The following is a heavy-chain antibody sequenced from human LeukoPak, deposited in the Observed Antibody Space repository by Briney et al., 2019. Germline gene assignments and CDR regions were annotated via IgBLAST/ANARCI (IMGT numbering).Heavy chain of an antibody. Sequence: GGSLRLSCAASGFTSSSYWMHWVRQAPGRGLVWVSRISSDGSSTSYADSVKGRFTISRDNAKNTLYLQMSSLRAEDTAVYYCARDHGGTFDYWGQGTLVTVSS. D-gene: IGHD4-23*01. CDR2: ISSDGSST. J-gene: IGHJ4*02. CDR1: GFTSSSYW. V-gene: IGHV3-74*01. CDR3: ARDHGGTFDY.